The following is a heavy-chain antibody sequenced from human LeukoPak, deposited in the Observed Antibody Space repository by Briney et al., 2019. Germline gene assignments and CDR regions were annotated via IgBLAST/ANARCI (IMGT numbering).Heavy chain of an antibody. CDR3: ARVVEITAPGFDY. J-gene: IGHJ4*02. Sequence: PGGSLRLSCAASGFTFSNYAMTWVRQAPGKGLDWVSLLSGSGYSKYYADSVKGRFTISRDNSKNTLYLQLHSLRAEDTAVYYCARVVEITAPGFDYWGQGTLVTVSS. CDR2: LSGSGYSK. V-gene: IGHV3-23*01. D-gene: IGHD2-15*01. CDR1: GFTFSNYA.